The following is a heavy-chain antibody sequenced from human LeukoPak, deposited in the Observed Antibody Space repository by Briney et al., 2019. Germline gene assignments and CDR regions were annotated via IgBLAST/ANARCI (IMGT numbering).Heavy chain of an antibody. CDR3: ARTGAVAGTGGPDY. D-gene: IGHD6-19*01. CDR2: IYWDDDK. V-gene: IGHV2-5*02. J-gene: IGHJ4*02. CDR1: GFSLSTSGVG. Sequence: SGPTLVNPTQTLTLTCTFSGFSLSTSGVGVGWIRQPPGRALEWLALIYWDDDKRYSPSLKSRLTITKDTSKNQVVLTMTNMDPVDTATYYCARTGAVAGTGGPDYWGQGTLVTVSS.